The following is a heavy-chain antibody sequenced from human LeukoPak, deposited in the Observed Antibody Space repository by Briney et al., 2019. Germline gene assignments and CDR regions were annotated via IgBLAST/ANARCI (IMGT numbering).Heavy chain of an antibody. V-gene: IGHV4-39*07. Sequence: PSETLSLTCTVSGCSISSSSYYWGWIRQPPGEGLEWIGSIYYSGSAYYNPSLKSRVTISVDTSKNQFSLKLSSVTAADTAVYYCARDRGYSSGWYYLDYWGQGTLVTVSS. CDR1: GCSISSSSYY. CDR2: IYYSGSA. CDR3: ARDRGYSSGWYYLDY. J-gene: IGHJ4*02. D-gene: IGHD6-19*01.